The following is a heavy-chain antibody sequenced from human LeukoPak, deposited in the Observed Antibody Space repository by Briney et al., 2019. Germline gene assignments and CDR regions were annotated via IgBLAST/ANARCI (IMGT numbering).Heavy chain of an antibody. D-gene: IGHD3-3*01. CDR2: INHSAKT. CDR1: GGSFNRFA. Sequence: SETLSLTCAVYGGSFNRFAWNWVRQPPGKGLEWIGEINHSAKTSYNPSLKSRVTMSVDTSKNQFSLKLNSVTAADTAVYFCARGSFLGCFFTIGPPGEGYFDLWGPGTLVTVSS. CDR3: ARGSFLGCFFTIGPPGEGYFDL. J-gene: IGHJ2*01. V-gene: IGHV4-34*01.